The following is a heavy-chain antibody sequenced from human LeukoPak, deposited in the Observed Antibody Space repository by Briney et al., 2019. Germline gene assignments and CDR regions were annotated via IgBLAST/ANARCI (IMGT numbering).Heavy chain of an antibody. CDR1: GGSISSGGYS. CDR2: IYYSGST. D-gene: IGHD3-16*01. CDR3: ARETSQKGAHYMDV. V-gene: IGHV4-30-4*07. Sequence: PSQTLSLTCAVSGGSISSGGYSWSWIRQPPGKGLEWIGYIYYSGSTYYNPSLKSRLTISVDTSKNQFSLKLSSVTAADTAVYYCARETSQKGAHYMDVWGKGTTVTISS. J-gene: IGHJ6*03.